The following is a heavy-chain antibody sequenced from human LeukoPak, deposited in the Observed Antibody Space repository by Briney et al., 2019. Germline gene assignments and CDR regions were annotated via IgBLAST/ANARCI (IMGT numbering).Heavy chain of an antibody. CDR2: ISWNRGSI. CDR1: GFTFDDYA. CDR3: AKGRDKYQLLSKNWFDP. V-gene: IGHV3-9*01. D-gene: IGHD2-2*01. Sequence: GGSLRLACAASGFTFDDYAMHWVRQAPGKGLEWVSGISWNRGSIGYADSVKGRFTISRDNAKNSLYLQMNSLRAEDTALYYCAKGRDKYQLLSKNWFDPWGQGTLVTVSS. J-gene: IGHJ5*02.